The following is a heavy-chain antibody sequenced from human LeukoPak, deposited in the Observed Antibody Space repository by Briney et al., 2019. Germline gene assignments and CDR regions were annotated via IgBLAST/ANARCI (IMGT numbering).Heavy chain of an antibody. CDR3: AKTRVGGSGSSPYHFVY. CDR1: GFTFSSYA. CDR2: ISYDGNNK. V-gene: IGHV3-30*04. J-gene: IGHJ4*02. Sequence: PGGSLRLSCAASGFTFSSYAMHWVRQAPGKGLEWGAVISYDGNNKYYADSGKGRFTISKDNSKNTLYLQMNSLRAEGTAVYYCAKTRVGGSGSSPYHFVYWGEGTLVTVSS. D-gene: IGHD3-10*01.